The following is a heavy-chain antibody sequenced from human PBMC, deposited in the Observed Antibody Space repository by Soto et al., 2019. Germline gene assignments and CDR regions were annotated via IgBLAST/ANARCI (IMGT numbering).Heavy chain of an antibody. CDR1: GFTFSSYA. CDR3: AVGHRRTWGVVDYYYYGMDV. CDR2: ISGSGGST. J-gene: IGHJ6*02. V-gene: IGHV3-23*01. D-gene: IGHD2-15*01. Sequence: GGSLRLSCAASGFTFSSYAMSWVRQAPGKGLEWVSAISGSGGSTYYADSVKGRFTISRDNSKNTLYLQMNSLRAEDTAVYYCAVGHRRTWGVVDYYYYGMDVWGQGTTVTVSS.